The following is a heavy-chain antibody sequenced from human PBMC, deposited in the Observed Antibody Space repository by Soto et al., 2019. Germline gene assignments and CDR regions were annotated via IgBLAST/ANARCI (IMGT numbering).Heavy chain of an antibody. Sequence: SETLSLTCTVSGGSISSYYWSWIRQPPGKGLEWIGYIYYSGSTNYNPSLKSRVTITVDTSKNQFSLKLSSVTAADTAVYYCASEAAGIPYNWFDPWGQGTLVTVSS. D-gene: IGHD6-13*01. CDR3: ASEAAGIPYNWFDP. V-gene: IGHV4-59*08. J-gene: IGHJ5*02. CDR2: IYYSGST. CDR1: GGSISSYY.